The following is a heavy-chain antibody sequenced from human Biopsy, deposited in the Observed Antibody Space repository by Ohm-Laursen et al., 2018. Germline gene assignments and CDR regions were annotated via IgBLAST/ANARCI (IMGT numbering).Heavy chain of an antibody. V-gene: IGHV4-34*01. D-gene: IGHD4/OR15-4a*01. Sequence: TLSLTCFVDGGSFSGYDWTWIRQPPGKGLEWVGEFSHTGTTIYNPSLKSRLTISVDKSKNHFSLRLTSVTAADTATYFCARGPYGDNAGAFDVWGQGTVVTVSS. CDR2: FSHTGTT. CDR3: ARGPYGDNAGAFDV. CDR1: GGSFSGYD. J-gene: IGHJ3*01.